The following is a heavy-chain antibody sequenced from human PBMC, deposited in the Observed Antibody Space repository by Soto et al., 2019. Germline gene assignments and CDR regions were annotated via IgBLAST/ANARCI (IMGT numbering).Heavy chain of an antibody. CDR3: ARGLISGSHYSGGWYYFDS. D-gene: IGHD1-26*01. Sequence: QVQLQQSGAGLLKPSETLSLTCDVYGGSFSDYIWTWIRQTPGKGLQWIGQINHSGSANYNPSLKSRATISVHTSSSQFSLELSYVTAAETAVYYCARGLISGSHYSGGWYYFDSWGQGTQVTVSS. V-gene: IGHV4-34*01. CDR2: INHSGSA. CDR1: GGSFSDYI. J-gene: IGHJ4*02.